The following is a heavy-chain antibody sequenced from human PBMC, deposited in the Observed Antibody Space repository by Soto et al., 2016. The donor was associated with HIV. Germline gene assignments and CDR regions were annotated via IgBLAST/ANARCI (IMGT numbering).Heavy chain of an antibody. Sequence: QVQLVQSGAEVKKPGASVKVSCRASGYTFSGYYMHWVRQAPGQGLEWMGWINPNSGDTKYAQKFQDRVTMTRDTPISTGYMELSRLRSDDTAVYICARDPGEVTRDAFDMWGQGTMVTVSS. CDR1: GYTFSGYY. CDR3: ARDPGEVTRDAFDM. CDR2: INPNSGDT. V-gene: IGHV1-2*02. D-gene: IGHD3-16*01. J-gene: IGHJ3*02.